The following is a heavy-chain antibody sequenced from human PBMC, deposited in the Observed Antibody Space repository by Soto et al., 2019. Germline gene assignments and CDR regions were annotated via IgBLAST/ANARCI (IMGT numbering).Heavy chain of an antibody. J-gene: IGHJ6*02. D-gene: IGHD3-10*01. Sequence: SVTLSLTCTVSGGSISSGGYYWSWIRQHPGKGLEWIGYIYYSGSTYYNPSLKSRVTISVDTSKNQFSLKLSSVTAADTAVYYCAREKLLWFGELFHRYYYGMDVWGQGTTVTVSS. CDR3: AREKLLWFGELFHRYYYGMDV. V-gene: IGHV4-31*03. CDR1: GGSISSGGYY. CDR2: IYYSGST.